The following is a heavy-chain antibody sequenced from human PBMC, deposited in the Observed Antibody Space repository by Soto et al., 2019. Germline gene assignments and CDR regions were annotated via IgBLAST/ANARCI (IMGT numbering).Heavy chain of an antibody. Sequence: SLRLSCAASGFTFSSYGMHWVRQAPGKGLEWVAVIWYDGSNKYYADSVKGRFTISRDNSKNTLYLQMNSLRAEDAAVYYCARARQMSFWSPYGMDVWGQGTTVTVSS. CDR2: IWYDGSNK. CDR1: GFTFSSYG. J-gene: IGHJ6*02. V-gene: IGHV3-33*01. CDR3: ARARQMSFWSPYGMDV. D-gene: IGHD3-3*01.